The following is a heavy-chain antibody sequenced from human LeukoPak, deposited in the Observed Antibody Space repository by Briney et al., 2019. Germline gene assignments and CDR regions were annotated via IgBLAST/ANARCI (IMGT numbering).Heavy chain of an antibody. CDR3: AKGYNYGPFDY. J-gene: IGHJ4*02. D-gene: IGHD5-18*01. CDR1: GGSFSGYY. V-gene: IGHV4-34*09. CDR2: INHSGST. Sequence: SETLSLTCAVCGGSFSGYYWSWIRQPPGKGLEWIGEINHSGSTYYNPSLKSRVTMSVHTSKNQFCLKLSSVNAADTAVYYCAKGYNYGPFDYWGQGTLVTVSS.